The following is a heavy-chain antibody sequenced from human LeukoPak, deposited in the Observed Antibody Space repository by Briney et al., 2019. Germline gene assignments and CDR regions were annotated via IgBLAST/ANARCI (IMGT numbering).Heavy chain of an antibody. Sequence: SVKVSCKASGGTFSSYAICWVRQAPGQGLEWMGGIIPIFGTANYAQKFQGRVTITADESTSTAYMELSSLRSEDTAVYYCARDYYYDSSGYQRTFDPWGQGTLVTVSS. CDR2: IIPIFGTA. D-gene: IGHD3-22*01. CDR1: GGTFSSYA. J-gene: IGHJ5*02. V-gene: IGHV1-69*01. CDR3: ARDYYYDSSGYQRTFDP.